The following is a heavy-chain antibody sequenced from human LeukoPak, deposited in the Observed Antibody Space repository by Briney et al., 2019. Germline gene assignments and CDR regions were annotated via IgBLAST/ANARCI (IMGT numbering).Heavy chain of an antibody. V-gene: IGHV3-7*01. Sequence: GGSLSLSCAVSGLTFSSYCMRWARQAPGRGLEWVANKKQDGREKFYVDSVKARFTISRDNIKNSLYLQMNSLRAKDMAEYSCARIIAVARIDYWGQGTLVTVSS. CDR1: GLTFSSYC. J-gene: IGHJ4*02. D-gene: IGHD6-19*01. CDR3: ARIIAVARIDY. CDR2: KKQDGREK.